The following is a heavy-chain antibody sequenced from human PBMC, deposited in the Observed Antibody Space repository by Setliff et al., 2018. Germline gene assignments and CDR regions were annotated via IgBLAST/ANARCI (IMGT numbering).Heavy chain of an antibody. J-gene: IGHJ4*02. V-gene: IGHV4-59*11. Sequence: SETLSLTCTVSGGSISSHYWSWIRQPPGKGLEWIGSIYYSGSTNYNPSLKSRVTISVDTPKNQFSLKLSSVTAADTAVYYCARDHRTTVTTAYDYWGQGTLVTVSS. CDR3: ARDHRTTVTTAYDY. CDR2: IYYSGST. D-gene: IGHD4-4*01. CDR1: GGSISSHY.